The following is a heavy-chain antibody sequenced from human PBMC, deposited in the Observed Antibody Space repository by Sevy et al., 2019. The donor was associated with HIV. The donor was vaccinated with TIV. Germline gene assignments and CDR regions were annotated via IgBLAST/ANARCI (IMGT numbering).Heavy chain of an antibody. CDR3: ARGNSGSFDY. Sequence: GGSLRLSCAASGFSFSNYWIHWVRQAPGKGLEWVANIKQDESEKYYVASVKGRFTISRDNVKNSLYLQMNSLRPEDTAVYYCARGNSGSFDYWGQGTLVTVSS. D-gene: IGHD3-22*01. CDR2: IKQDESEK. V-gene: IGHV3-7*04. J-gene: IGHJ4*02. CDR1: GFSFSNYW.